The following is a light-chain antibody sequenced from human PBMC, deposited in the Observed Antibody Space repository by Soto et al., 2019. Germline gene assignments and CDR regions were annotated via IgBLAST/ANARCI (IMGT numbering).Light chain of an antibody. Sequence: IRLNKSPFSLRASDRDRVTITCRPSQSISNYLQWYQQKPSQAPKLLVYAASSLHSGVPSRFSGSGAGTDFTLTISSLQPEDFATYYCLQTYTTITWTFGQGAKVDI. V-gene: IGKV1-39*01. J-gene: IGKJ1*01. CDR1: QSISNY. CDR3: LQTYTTITWT. CDR2: AAS.